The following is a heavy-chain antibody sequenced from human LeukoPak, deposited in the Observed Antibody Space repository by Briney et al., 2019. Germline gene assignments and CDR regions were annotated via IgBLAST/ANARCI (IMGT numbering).Heavy chain of an antibody. V-gene: IGHV4-61*02. D-gene: IGHD1-7*01. J-gene: IGHJ3*02. CDR3: ARDVQSGWNYGDAFDI. CDR1: GGSISSGSYF. Sequence: SETLSLTCTVSGGSISSGSYFWSWIRQPAGKGLEWIGRIYTSGSTNYNPSLKSRVTMSVDTSKNQFSLKLSSVTAADTAVYYCARDVQSGWNYGDAFDIWGQGTMVTVSS. CDR2: IYTSGST.